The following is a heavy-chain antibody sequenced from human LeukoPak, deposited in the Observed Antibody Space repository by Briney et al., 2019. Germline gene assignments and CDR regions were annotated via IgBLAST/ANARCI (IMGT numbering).Heavy chain of an antibody. Sequence: SETLSLTCTVSGGSVTSFYWSWIRQPAGKGLEWIGRIYASGSTNYNPSLKSRVTMSLDTSTNQFSLNLSSVTAADTAVYYCVRGGGQAANWGYYFDFWGQGTLVTVSS. CDR3: VRGGGQAANWGYYFDF. J-gene: IGHJ4*02. D-gene: IGHD7-27*01. CDR1: GGSVTSFY. CDR2: IYASGST. V-gene: IGHV4-4*07.